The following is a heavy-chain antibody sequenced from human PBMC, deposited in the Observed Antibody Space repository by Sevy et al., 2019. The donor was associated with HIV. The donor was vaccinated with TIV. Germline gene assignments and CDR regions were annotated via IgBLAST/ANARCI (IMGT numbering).Heavy chain of an antibody. CDR2: ISTYNGDT. J-gene: IGHJ6*02. CDR3: ARLDLSGSGWYGNGMDV. Sequence: ASVKVSCKASGYTFSSYGITWVRQAPGQGLEWMGWISTYNGDTNYAQMLHGRVTMTTDTSTSTAYMDLRSLRFDDTAVYYCARLDLSGSGWYGNGMDVWGQGTTVTVSS. D-gene: IGHD6-19*01. V-gene: IGHV1-18*01. CDR1: GYTFSSYG.